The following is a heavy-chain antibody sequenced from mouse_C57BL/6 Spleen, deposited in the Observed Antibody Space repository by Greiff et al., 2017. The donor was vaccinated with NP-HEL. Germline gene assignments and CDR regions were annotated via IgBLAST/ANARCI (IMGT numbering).Heavy chain of an antibody. CDR2: IYPGDGDT. CDR3: ATVSTGTLWFAY. J-gene: IGHJ3*01. CDR1: GYAFSSSW. V-gene: IGHV1-82*01. Sequence: QVQLKESGPELVKPGASVKISCKASGYAFSSSWMNWVKQRPGKGLEWIGRIYPGDGDTNYNGKFKGKATLTADKSSSTAYMQLSSLTSEDSAVYFCATVSTGTLWFAYWGQGTLVTVSA. D-gene: IGHD4-1*02.